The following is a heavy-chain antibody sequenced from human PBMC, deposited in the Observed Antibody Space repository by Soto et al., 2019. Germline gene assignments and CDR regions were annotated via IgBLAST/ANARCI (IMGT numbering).Heavy chain of an antibody. V-gene: IGHV3-23*01. CDR1: GFTFSNYD. Sequence: PGGSLRLSCAASGFTFSNYDMSWVRQAPGKGLEWVSTISSGGGSTYYADSVRGRFTISRDNSKNTLYLQLNSLRAEDTAVYYCAKAAAIVTYTLAWWGQGTLVTVSS. CDR3: AKAAAIVTYTLAW. J-gene: IGHJ4*02. D-gene: IGHD6-25*01. CDR2: ISSGGGST.